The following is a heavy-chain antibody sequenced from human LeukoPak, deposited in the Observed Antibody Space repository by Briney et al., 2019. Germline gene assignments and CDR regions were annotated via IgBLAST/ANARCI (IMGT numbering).Heavy chain of an antibody. V-gene: IGHV3-21*01. J-gene: IGHJ5*02. CDR3: ARGPYSSGWYNWFDP. Sequence: GGSLRLSCAASGFTFSSYSMNWVRQAPGKGLEWVSAISSSSSYKYYADSVKGRFTISRDNAKNSLYLQMNSLSAEATAEYYCARGPYSSGWYNWFDPWGEGTLVAVSS. D-gene: IGHD6-19*01. CDR2: ISSSSSYK. CDR1: GFTFSSYS.